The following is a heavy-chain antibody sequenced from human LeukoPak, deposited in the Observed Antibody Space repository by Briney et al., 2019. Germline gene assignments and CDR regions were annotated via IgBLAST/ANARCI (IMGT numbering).Heavy chain of an antibody. Sequence: GASVKVSCKASGYTFTSYDINWVRQATGQGLEWMGWMNPTTGNTGYAQKFQGRVTMTRNTSISTAYMELSSLRSEDTAMYYCASWCGGDNCYSGYNFWGQGTLVTVSS. CDR1: GYTFTSYD. CDR3: ASWCGGDNCYSGYNF. CDR2: MNPTTGNT. J-gene: IGHJ4*02. V-gene: IGHV1-8*01. D-gene: IGHD2-15*01.